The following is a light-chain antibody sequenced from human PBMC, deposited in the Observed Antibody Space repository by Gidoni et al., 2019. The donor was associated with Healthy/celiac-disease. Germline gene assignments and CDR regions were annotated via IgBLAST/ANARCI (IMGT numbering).Light chain of an antibody. CDR2: DAS. CDR3: QQYDNLPLFT. Sequence: DIQMTQSPSSLSASVGDRVTITYQAGQDISNYLNWYQQKPGKAPKLLIYDASNLETGVPSRFSGSGSGTDFTFTISSLQPEDIATYYCQQYDNLPLFTFGPGTKVDIK. J-gene: IGKJ3*01. CDR1: QDISNY. V-gene: IGKV1-33*01.